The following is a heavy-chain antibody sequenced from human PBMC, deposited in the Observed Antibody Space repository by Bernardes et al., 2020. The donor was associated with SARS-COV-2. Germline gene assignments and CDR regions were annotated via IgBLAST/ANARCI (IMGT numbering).Heavy chain of an antibody. J-gene: IGHJ4*02. CDR3: ARDRSMIIVAELDY. D-gene: IGHD3-22*01. CDR2: IKRDGREK. Sequence: GGSPRPSCAAPGFTFSNYWMSWVRQAPGKGPEWVANIKRDGREKYYVDSVKGRFTISRDNAKNSVYLQMNSLRAEDTAVYYCARDRSMIIVAELDYWGQGTLVVVSS. V-gene: IGHV3-7*03. CDR1: GFTFSNYW.